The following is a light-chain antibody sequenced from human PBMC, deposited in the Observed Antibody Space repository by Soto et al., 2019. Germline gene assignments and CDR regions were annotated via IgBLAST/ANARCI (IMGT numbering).Light chain of an antibody. V-gene: IGLV1-47*02. Sequence: QAVVTQSPSASGTPGQKVFISCSGSSSNIGGTNYAYWYQQLPGAAPKLLMHSNNLRPSGVPERISGSKFGTAASLAISGLRSEDEAVYYCASWDDRLGAVIFGGGTKLTVL. CDR3: ASWDDRLGAVI. J-gene: IGLJ2*01. CDR2: SNN. CDR1: SSNIGGTNY.